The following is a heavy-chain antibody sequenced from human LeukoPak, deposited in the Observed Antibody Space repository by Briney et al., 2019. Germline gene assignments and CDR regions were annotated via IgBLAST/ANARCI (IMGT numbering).Heavy chain of an antibody. CDR1: GGTFSSYA. Sequence: ASVKVSCKASGGTFSSYAISWVRQAPGQGLEWMGGIIPIFGTANYAQKFQGRVTITADKSTSTAYMELSSLRPEDTAVYYCAREDDILTGYFDYWGQGTLVTVSS. D-gene: IGHD3-9*01. V-gene: IGHV1-69*06. CDR3: AREDDILTGYFDY. CDR2: IIPIFGTA. J-gene: IGHJ4*02.